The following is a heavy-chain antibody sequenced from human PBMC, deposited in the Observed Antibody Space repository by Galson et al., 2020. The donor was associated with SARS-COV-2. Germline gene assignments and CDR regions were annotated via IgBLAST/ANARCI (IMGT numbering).Heavy chain of an antibody. V-gene: IGHV4-34*01. Sequence: SETLSLTCAVFNESLTNYYWIWIRQPPGKGLEWIGEVSHGGRTNYNSPFESRVTISVDTSKNQFYLKMNSATAADTAVYYCARRSITVWRRFDNWGQGALVTVSS. D-gene: IGHD3-10*01. CDR2: VSHGGRT. CDR3: ARRSITVWRRFDN. CDR1: NESLTNYY. J-gene: IGHJ4*02.